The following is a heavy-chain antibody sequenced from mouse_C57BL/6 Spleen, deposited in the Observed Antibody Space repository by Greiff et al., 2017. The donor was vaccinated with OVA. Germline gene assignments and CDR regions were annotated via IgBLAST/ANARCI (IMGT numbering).Heavy chain of an antibody. CDR2: NDPETGGT. CDR3: TNYYSFAY. V-gene: IGHV1-15*01. Sequence: LQESGAELVRPGASVTLSCKASGYTFTDYEMHWVKQTPVHGLEWIGANDPETGGTAYNQKFKGKAILTADKSSSTAYMDLRSLTSEDSAVYYCTNYYSFAYWGQGTLVTVSA. CDR1: GYTFTDYE. D-gene: IGHD2-12*01. J-gene: IGHJ3*01.